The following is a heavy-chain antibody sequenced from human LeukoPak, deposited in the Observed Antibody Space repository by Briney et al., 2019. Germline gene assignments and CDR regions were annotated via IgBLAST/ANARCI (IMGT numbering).Heavy chain of an antibody. Sequence: GGSPRLSCAASGFTFTNAWMSWVRPAPGKGLEWVGRIKSKIDGGTTDYAAPVKGRFTISRDDSKNTLYLQMNSLKTEDTAVYYCTTDHQTTVSPYYYYYYMDVWGKGTTVTVSS. D-gene: IGHD4-11*01. CDR3: TTDHQTTVSPYYYYYYMDV. V-gene: IGHV3-15*01. J-gene: IGHJ6*03. CDR2: IKSKIDGGTT. CDR1: GFTFTNAW.